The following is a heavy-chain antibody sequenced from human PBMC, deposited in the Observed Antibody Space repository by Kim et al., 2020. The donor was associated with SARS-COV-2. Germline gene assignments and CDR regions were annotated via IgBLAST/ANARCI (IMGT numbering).Heavy chain of an antibody. D-gene: IGHD3-10*01. J-gene: IGHJ6*03. V-gene: IGHV3-74*01. Sequence: GGSLRLSCAASGFTLSNYWMHWVRQAPGKGLVWVALINTDGTSTTYADSVKGRCTISRDSAAKTLYLEMNGLRAEDTAVYYCARIHYYYYIDVWGKGTT. CDR3: ARIHYYYYIDV. CDR1: GFTLSNYW. CDR2: INTDGTST.